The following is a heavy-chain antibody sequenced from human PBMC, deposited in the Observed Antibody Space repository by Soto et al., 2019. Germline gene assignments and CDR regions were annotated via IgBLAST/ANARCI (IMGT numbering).Heavy chain of an antibody. V-gene: IGHV4-39*01. J-gene: IGHJ6*02. D-gene: IGHD1-26*01. CDR1: GGSISSSSYY. CDR3: ARVQWLVSSIVGAEAYYYYYGMDV. Sequence: PSETLSLTCTVSGGSISSSSYYWGWIRQPPGKGLEWIGIIYYSGSIYYNPSLKSRVTISVDTSKNQFSLKLSSVTAADTAVYYCARVQWLVSSIVGAEAYYYYYGMDVWGQGTKVTVS. CDR2: IYYSGSI.